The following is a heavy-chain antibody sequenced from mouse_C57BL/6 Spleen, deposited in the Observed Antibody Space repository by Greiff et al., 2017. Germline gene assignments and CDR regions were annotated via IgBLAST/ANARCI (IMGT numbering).Heavy chain of an antibody. CDR3: ARGGSSLGYAMDY. J-gene: IGHJ4*01. D-gene: IGHD1-1*01. Sequence: QVQLQQPGAELVKPGASVKLSCKASGYTFTSYWMQWVKQRPGQGLEWIGEIDPSDSYTNYNQKFKGKATLTVDTSSSTAYMQLSSLTSEDSAVYYCARGGSSLGYAMDYWGQGTSVTVSS. V-gene: IGHV1-50*01. CDR1: GYTFTSYW. CDR2: IDPSDSYT.